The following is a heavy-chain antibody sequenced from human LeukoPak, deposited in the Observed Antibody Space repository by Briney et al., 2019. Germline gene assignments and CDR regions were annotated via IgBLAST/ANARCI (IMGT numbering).Heavy chain of an antibody. CDR2: INSDGSTT. J-gene: IGHJ4*02. CDR1: GFTFSSYW. CDR3: VRSAGYGGYASYFDY. D-gene: IGHD5-12*01. Sequence: GGSLRLSCAASGFTFSSYWMSWVRQAPGKGLEWVSRINSDGSTTYYADSVKGRFTISRDNAKNTLYLQMNSLRAEHTAVYYCVRSAGYGGYASYFDYWGQGTLVTVSS. V-gene: IGHV3-74*01.